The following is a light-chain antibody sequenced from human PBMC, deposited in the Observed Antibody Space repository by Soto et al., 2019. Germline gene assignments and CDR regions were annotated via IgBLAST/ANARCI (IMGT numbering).Light chain of an antibody. CDR1: QGISSY. V-gene: IGKV1-17*03. J-gene: IGKJ4*01. CDR3: LQHNSYPVS. Sequence: DIQMTQSPSVVSASVGDRVTITCRASQGISSYVAWFQQKPGKVPKSLIYASSKLQSGVPSRFSGSGSGTEFTLAIGSLQPEDFAPYYCLQHNSYPVSFGGGTKVEIK. CDR2: ASS.